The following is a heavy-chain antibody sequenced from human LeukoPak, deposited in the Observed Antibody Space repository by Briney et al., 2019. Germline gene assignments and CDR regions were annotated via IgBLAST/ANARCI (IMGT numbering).Heavy chain of an antibody. CDR2: ISSSSSYI. CDR1: GFTFSSYS. J-gene: IGHJ4*02. Sequence: GGSLRLSCAASGFTFSSYSMNWVRQAPGKGLEWVSSISSSSSYIYYADSVKGRFTISRDNAKNSLYLQMNRLRAEDKAVYYCARDDYDILTGYSAHFDYWGQGTLVTVSS. V-gene: IGHV3-21*01. CDR3: ARDDYDILTGYSAHFDY. D-gene: IGHD3-9*01.